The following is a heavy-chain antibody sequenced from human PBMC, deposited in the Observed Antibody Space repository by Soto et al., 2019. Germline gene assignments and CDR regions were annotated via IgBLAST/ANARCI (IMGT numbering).Heavy chain of an antibody. Sequence: GGSLRLSCAASGFTFSSYSMNWVRQAPGKGLEWVSYISSSSTIYYADSVKGRFTISRDNAKNSLYLQMNSLRDEDTAVYYCARDRVCSSTSCYAVKGYYYGMDVWGQGTTVTVSS. CDR3: ARDRVCSSTSCYAVKGYYYGMDV. CDR2: ISSSSTI. D-gene: IGHD2-2*01. J-gene: IGHJ6*02. V-gene: IGHV3-48*02. CDR1: GFTFSSYS.